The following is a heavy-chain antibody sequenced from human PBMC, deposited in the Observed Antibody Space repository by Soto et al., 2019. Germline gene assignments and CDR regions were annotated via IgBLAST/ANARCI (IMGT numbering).Heavy chain of an antibody. Sequence: EVQLVESGGGLVQPGGSLRLSCAASGFTFSSYAMHWVRQAPGKGLEYVSAIVSSGGSTYYANSVKGSFTISRDNSKNTLYLLMGSLRAADMCFYYSARGAERFDYWGQGTLVTVSS. J-gene: IGHJ4*02. D-gene: IGHD3-16*01. V-gene: IGHV3-64*01. CDR3: ARGAERFDY. CDR2: IVSSGGST. CDR1: GFTFSSYA.